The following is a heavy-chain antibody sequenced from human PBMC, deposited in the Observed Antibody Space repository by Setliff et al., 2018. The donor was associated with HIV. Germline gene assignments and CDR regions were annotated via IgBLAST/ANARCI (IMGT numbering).Heavy chain of an antibody. CDR3: ARGRGGMVADY. CDR2: ISYDGSNK. Sequence: GSLRLSCAASGFTFSSYAMHWVRQAPGKGLEWVAVISYDGSNKYYADSVKGRFTISRDNSKNTLYLQMNSLRAEDTAVYYCARGRGGMVADYWGQGTLVTVSS. CDR1: GFTFSSYA. J-gene: IGHJ4*02. D-gene: IGHD1-26*01. V-gene: IGHV3-30*04.